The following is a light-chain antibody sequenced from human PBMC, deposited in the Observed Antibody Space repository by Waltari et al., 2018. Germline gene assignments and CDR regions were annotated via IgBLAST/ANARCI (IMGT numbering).Light chain of an antibody. J-gene: IGKJ3*01. CDR2: GAS. CDR3: QQYNNWPPRT. V-gene: IGKV3-15*01. CDR1: QSVSRN. Sequence: EIVMTQSPATLSVSPGERATLSCRASQSVSRNLAWYQQKPGQAPRLLIYGASTRATGIPARFSGSGSGTEFTLTISSMQSEDCAVYYCQQYNNWPPRTFGPGTKVDIK.